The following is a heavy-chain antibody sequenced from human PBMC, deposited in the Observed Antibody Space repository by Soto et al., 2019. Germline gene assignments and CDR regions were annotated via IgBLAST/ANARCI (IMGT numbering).Heavy chain of an antibody. V-gene: IGHV3-23*01. D-gene: IGHD4-4*01. CDR1: GFTFYAYA. CDR2: ITDTGVST. CDR3: ARDTAVVTFLFEH. Sequence: PGGSLRLSCAASGFTFYAYAMSWVRQAPGKGLQWVSGITDTGVSTYYADSVKGRFTISRDNSKNTLYLQMNSLRAEDTALYYCARDTAVVTFLFEHWGQGALVTVSS. J-gene: IGHJ4*02.